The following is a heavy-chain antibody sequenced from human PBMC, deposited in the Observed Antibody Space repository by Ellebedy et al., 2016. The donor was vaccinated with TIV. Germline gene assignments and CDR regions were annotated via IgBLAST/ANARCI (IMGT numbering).Heavy chain of an antibody. CDR3: ARVQLELLTVESYYYYMDV. J-gene: IGHJ6*03. V-gene: IGHV4-59*01. Sequence: SETLSLTCTVSGGSISSYYWSWIRQPPGKGLEWIGYVYYSGSTNYNPSLKSRVTISVDTSKNQFSLRLSSVSAADTAVYYCARVQLELLTVESYYYYMDVWGKGTTVTVSS. CDR2: VYYSGST. D-gene: IGHD1-26*01. CDR1: GGSISSYY.